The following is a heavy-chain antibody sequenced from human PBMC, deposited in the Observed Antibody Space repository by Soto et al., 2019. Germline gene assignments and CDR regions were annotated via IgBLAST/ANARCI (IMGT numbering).Heavy chain of an antibody. D-gene: IGHD6-19*01. V-gene: IGHV4-39*01. CDR2: VYYSGST. CDR3: ARRLAVTGTLEYYFDY. CDR1: GGSISSSIYY. J-gene: IGHJ4*02. Sequence: QLQLQESGPRLVKPSETLSLTCTVSGGSISSSIYYWGWIRQPPGKGLEWIGNVYYSGSTYYNPSRQSRVTISVDTSKNQFALRLNSVPASDTAVYYCARRLAVTGTLEYYFDYWGQGSLVTVSS.